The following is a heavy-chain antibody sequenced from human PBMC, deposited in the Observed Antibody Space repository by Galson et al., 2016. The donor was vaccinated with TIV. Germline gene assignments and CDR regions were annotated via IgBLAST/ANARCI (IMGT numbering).Heavy chain of an antibody. J-gene: IGHJ5*02. D-gene: IGHD5-24*01. V-gene: IGHV1-69*13. CDR2: IVPIFDTT. CDR3: AISSRGDRYGHTNWFDP. CDR1: GGTFSNYA. Sequence: SVKVSCKASGGTFSNYAIVWVRQAPGQGLEWVGGIVPIFDTTNYAQKFQDRVTITADESMSTAYMELSSLTSDDTAVYYCAISSRGDRYGHTNWFDPWGQGTLVTVSS.